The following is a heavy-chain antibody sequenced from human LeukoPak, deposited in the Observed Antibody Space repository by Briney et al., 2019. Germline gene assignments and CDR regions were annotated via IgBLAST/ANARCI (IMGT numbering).Heavy chain of an antibody. V-gene: IGHV3-30*02. D-gene: IGHD2-2*01. CDR1: GFTFSSYG. CDR2: IRDDGSNK. CDR3: ANEFVVVPAAQDAFDI. Sequence: GGSLRLSCAASGFTFSSYGMHWVRQAPGKGLEWVAFIRDDGSNKYYADSVKGRFTISRDNSKNTLYLQMNSLRAEDTAVYYCANEFVVVPAAQDAFDIWGQGTMVTVSS. J-gene: IGHJ3*02.